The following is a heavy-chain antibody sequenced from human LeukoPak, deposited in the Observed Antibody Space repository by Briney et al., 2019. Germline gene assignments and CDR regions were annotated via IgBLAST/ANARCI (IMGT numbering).Heavy chain of an antibody. CDR1: GGSISSYY. J-gene: IGHJ5*02. V-gene: IGHV4-59*08. Sequence: SETLSLTCTVSGGSISSYYWSWIRQPPGKGLEWIGYIYYSGSTNYNPSLKSRVTISVDTSKNQFSLKLSSVTAAYTAVYYCARLGDQYSSSFNWFDPWGQGTLVTVSS. D-gene: IGHD6-13*01. CDR2: IYYSGST. CDR3: ARLGDQYSSSFNWFDP.